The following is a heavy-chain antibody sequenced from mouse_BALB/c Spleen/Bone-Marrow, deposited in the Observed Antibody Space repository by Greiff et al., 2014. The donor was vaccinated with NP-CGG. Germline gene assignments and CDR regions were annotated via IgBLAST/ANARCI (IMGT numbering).Heavy chain of an antibody. J-gene: IGHJ4*01. CDR3: AIYYGNYYAMDY. CDR2: IDPANGNT. Sequence: EVQLQQSGAELVKPGASVKLSCTASGFNIRDTYMHWVKQRPEQGLEWIGRIDPANGNTKYDPKFQGKATITADTSSNTAYLQLSSLTSEDTAVYYCAIYYGNYYAMDYWGQGTSVTVSS. CDR1: GFNIRDTY. V-gene: IGHV14-3*02. D-gene: IGHD2-1*01.